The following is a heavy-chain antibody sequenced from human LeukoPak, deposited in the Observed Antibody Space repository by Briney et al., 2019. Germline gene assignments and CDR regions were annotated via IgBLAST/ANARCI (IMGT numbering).Heavy chain of an antibody. CDR3: AKEGDGYNYIGY. CDR1: GASFSTCGFF. D-gene: IGHD5-24*01. V-gene: IGHV4-30-4*08. Sequence: SQTLSLTCTVSGASFSTCGFFWTWIRQPPGKGLEWIVYIYYTGNTYYNSLLKSRVTISLDTSKDQFSLKLSSVTAADTAVYYCAKEGDGYNYIGYWGQGTLVTVSS. J-gene: IGHJ4*02. CDR2: IYYTGNT.